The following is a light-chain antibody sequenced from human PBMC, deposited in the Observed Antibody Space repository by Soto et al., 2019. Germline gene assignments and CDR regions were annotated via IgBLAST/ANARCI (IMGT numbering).Light chain of an antibody. J-gene: IGKJ5*01. Sequence: EIVLTQSPATLSLSPGERATLSCRASQSVSSYLAWYQQKPGQAPRLLIYDAPNRATGIPARFSGRGSGTDFTITISSLEPEDFAVYYCQQRSNWPPTFGQGTRLEIK. CDR3: QQRSNWPPT. CDR2: DAP. V-gene: IGKV3-11*01. CDR1: QSVSSY.